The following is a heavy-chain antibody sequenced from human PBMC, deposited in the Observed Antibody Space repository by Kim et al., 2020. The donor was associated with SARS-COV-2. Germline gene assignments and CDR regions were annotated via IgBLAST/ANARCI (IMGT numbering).Heavy chain of an antibody. D-gene: IGHD3-16*01. Sequence: GGSLRLSCAASGFTFSSYGMHWVRQAPGKGLEWVAVISYDGSNKYYADSVKGRFTISRDNSKNTLYLQMNSLRAEDTAVYYCAKDRIGAFDYWGQGTLVTVSS. J-gene: IGHJ4*02. CDR1: GFTFSSYG. CDR2: ISYDGSNK. CDR3: AKDRIGAFDY. V-gene: IGHV3-30*18.